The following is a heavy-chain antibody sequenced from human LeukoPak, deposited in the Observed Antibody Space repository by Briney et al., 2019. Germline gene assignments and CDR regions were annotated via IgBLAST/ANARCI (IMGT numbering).Heavy chain of an antibody. Sequence: PGGSLRLSCVGSGFTFSSYHMNWVRQAPGKGLEWVSYISSSSSTIYYADSVKGRFTISRDNAKNSLCLQTNSLRAEDTAVYYCARAQYYSDSTGYYYLHYWGQGTLVTVSS. V-gene: IGHV3-48*01. CDR1: GFTFSSYH. CDR3: ARAQYYSDSTGYYYLHY. D-gene: IGHD3-22*01. CDR2: ISSSSSTI. J-gene: IGHJ4*02.